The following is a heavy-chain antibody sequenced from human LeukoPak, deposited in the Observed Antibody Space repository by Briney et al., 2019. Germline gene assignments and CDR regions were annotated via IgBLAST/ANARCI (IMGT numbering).Heavy chain of an antibody. Sequence: ASVKVSCKASGYTFTSYGISWVRQAPGQGLEWMGWISAYNGNTNYAQKLQGRATMTTDTSTSTAYMELRSLRSDDTAVYYCARAGWAAAGGNWFDPWGQGTLVTVSS. CDR3: ARAGWAAAGGNWFDP. D-gene: IGHD6-13*01. CDR2: ISAYNGNT. J-gene: IGHJ5*02. CDR1: GYTFTSYG. V-gene: IGHV1-18*01.